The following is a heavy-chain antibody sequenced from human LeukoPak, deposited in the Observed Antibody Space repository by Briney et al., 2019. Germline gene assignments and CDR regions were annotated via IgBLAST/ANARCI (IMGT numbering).Heavy chain of an antibody. D-gene: IGHD3-3*01. V-gene: IGHV3-30*03. J-gene: IGHJ5*02. CDR1: GFTFSSHA. Sequence: PGGSLRLSCAVSGFTFSSHAMNWVRQAPGKGLEWVAVISYDGSNKDYGDSVKGRFTISRDNSKNTLDLQMNSLRTEDTAVYYCARERGPREYYDFWSGYYNWFDPWGQGTLVTVSS. CDR3: ARERGPREYYDFWSGYYNWFDP. CDR2: ISYDGSNK.